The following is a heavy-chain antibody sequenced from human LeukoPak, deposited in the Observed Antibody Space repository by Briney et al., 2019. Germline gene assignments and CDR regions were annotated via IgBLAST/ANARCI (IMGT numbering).Heavy chain of an antibody. CDR2: IYTSGST. Sequence: SETLSLTCTVSGGSISSYYWSWIRQPAGKGLEWIGRIYTSGSTNYNPSLMSRVTMSVDTSKNQFSLKLSSVTAADTAVYYCARQGVRYDPNGYYYYMDVWGKGTTVTVSS. V-gene: IGHV4-4*07. CDR3: ARQGVRYDPNGYYYYMDV. D-gene: IGHD2-8*01. J-gene: IGHJ6*03. CDR1: GGSISSYY.